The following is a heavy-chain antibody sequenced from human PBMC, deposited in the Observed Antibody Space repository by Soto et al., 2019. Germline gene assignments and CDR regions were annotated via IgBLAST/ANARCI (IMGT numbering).Heavy chain of an antibody. D-gene: IGHD2-8*01. V-gene: IGHV1-3*01. CDR3: ARDGYCTTTGCRYFYNY. CDR2: INAGNGDT. Sequence: QVQLVQSGAEVRKPGASVKVSCKASGYTFSTYILHWVRQAPGQRPEWMGWINAGNGDTKYSQEFRGRATIIRDTSASTIYMELSSLRSEDTAVYDCARDGYCTTTGCRYFYNYWGQGTLVTVSS. CDR1: GYTFSTYI. J-gene: IGHJ4*02.